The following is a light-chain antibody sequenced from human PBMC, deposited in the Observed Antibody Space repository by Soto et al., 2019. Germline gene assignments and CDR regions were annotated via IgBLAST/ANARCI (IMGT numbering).Light chain of an antibody. CDR2: AAS. Sequence: DIQMTQSPSSLSASIGERVIITCXASETISRYLNWYQSKPGKAPRLLISAASSLQSGVPSRFSGSYSGTDFTLTISSLQPEDFATYFCQQSYSTPRTFGQGTKVDIK. J-gene: IGKJ1*01. CDR1: ETISRY. V-gene: IGKV1-39*01. CDR3: QQSYSTPRT.